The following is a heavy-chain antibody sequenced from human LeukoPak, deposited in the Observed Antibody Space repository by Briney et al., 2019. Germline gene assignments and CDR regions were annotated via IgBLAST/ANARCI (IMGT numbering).Heavy chain of an antibody. CDR3: ARDRSIAAPYYFDY. CDR1: GITVSTNY. J-gene: IGHJ4*02. V-gene: IGHV3-66*01. D-gene: IGHD6-6*01. CDR2: IYSGGAT. Sequence: GGSLRLSCAASGITVSTNYMSWVRQAPGKGLEWVSIIYSGGATFYADSVKGRFTISRENSKNTLWLQMNSLRAEDTAVYYCARDRSIAAPYYFDYWGQGTLVTVSS.